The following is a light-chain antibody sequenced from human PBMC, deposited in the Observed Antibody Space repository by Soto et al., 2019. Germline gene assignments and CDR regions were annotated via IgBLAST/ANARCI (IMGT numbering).Light chain of an antibody. CDR1: QGISNY. CDR2: GAS. Sequence: DIQMTQSASSLSAYLGDRVTITCRASQGISNYLAWYQQKPGRLPKILRFGASTLQSGVPARVSGSGSGTLFTLTINGLLPEDVETYYCQKYDRAPFTFGPGTKVDI. V-gene: IGKV1-27*01. CDR3: QKYDRAPFT. J-gene: IGKJ3*01.